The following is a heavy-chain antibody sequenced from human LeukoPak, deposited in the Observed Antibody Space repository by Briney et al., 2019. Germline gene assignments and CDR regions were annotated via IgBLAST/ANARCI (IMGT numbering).Heavy chain of an antibody. Sequence: GGSLRLSCAASGFTFSSHWMHWVRQAPGKGLVWVSHTNSDGSSTTYADSVKGRFTISRDNAKNTLYLQMNSLRAEDTAVYYCVRDPPGEGMDVWGQGTTVTVSS. CDR2: TNSDGSST. CDR3: VRDPPGEGMDV. CDR1: GFTFSSHW. J-gene: IGHJ6*02. D-gene: IGHD3-16*01. V-gene: IGHV3-74*01.